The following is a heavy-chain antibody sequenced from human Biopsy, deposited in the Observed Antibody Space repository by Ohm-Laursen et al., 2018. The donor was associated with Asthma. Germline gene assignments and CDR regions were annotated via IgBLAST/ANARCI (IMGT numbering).Heavy chain of an antibody. Sequence: SVKVSCNAHGGTFSNFAISWVRQAPGQGLEWLGGIMTVFGTTNYAQKFQGRVTITADESTSTAYMEVTSLRSEDTAIYYCARCQVGYSSGWSLLLKKIYYSGMDVWGQGTAVTVSS. CDR1: GGTFSNFA. CDR2: IMTVFGTT. V-gene: IGHV1-69*13. J-gene: IGHJ6*02. D-gene: IGHD6-19*01. CDR3: ARCQVGYSSGWSLLLKKIYYSGMDV.